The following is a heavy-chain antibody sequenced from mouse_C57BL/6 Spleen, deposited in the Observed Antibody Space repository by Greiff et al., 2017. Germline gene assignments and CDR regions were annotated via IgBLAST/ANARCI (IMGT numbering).Heavy chain of an antibody. Sequence: QVQLQQPGAELVMPGASVKLSCKASGYTFTSYWMHWVKQRPGQGLEWIGEIDPSDSYTNYNQKFKGKSTLTVDKSSSTAYMQLSSLTSEDSAVYYCARGKGYDYAMDYWGQGTSVTVSS. D-gene: IGHD3-1*01. CDR3: ARGKGYDYAMDY. J-gene: IGHJ4*01. CDR2: IDPSDSYT. V-gene: IGHV1-69*01. CDR1: GYTFTSYW.